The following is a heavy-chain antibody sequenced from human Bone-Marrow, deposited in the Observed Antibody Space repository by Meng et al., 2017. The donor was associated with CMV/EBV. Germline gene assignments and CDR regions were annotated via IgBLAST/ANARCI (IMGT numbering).Heavy chain of an antibody. D-gene: IGHD1-26*01. V-gene: IGHV4-34*01. CDR1: GAPFSGY. CDR3: APGFRSWSGSYSS. Sequence: HQQQWGEGLLKPPGPLSLTCGVYGAPFSGYWSWVRQSPGKGLEWIGEITHSGSTNYNVSLKSRVTISIDTSKNQFSLKLSSVTATDTAVYYCAPGFRSWSGSYSSWGQGTLVTVSS. CDR2: ITHSGST. J-gene: IGHJ4*02.